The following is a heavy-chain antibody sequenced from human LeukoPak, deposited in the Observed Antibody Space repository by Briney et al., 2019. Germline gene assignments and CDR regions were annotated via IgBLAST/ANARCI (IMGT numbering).Heavy chain of an antibody. Sequence: ASVKVSCKASGYTFTSYGISWVRQAPGQGLEWMGWISAYNGNTNYAQKPQGRVTMTTDTSTSTAYMELRSLRSDDTAVYYCARGRAMYYYDSSGYSDHWGQGTLVTVSS. CDR3: ARGRAMYYYDSSGYSDH. V-gene: IGHV1-18*01. CDR2: ISAYNGNT. D-gene: IGHD3-22*01. CDR1: GYTFTSYG. J-gene: IGHJ4*02.